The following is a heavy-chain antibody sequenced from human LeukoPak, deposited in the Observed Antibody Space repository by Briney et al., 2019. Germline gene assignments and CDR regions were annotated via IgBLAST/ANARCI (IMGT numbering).Heavy chain of an antibody. CDR2: IIPIFGTA. Sequence: SVKVSCKASGGTFSSYAISWVRQAPGQGLEWMGRIIPIFGTANYAQRFQGRVTITTDESTSTAYMELSSLRSEDTAVYYCARGLGYSSSPSWFDPWGQGTLVTVSS. J-gene: IGHJ5*02. V-gene: IGHV1-69*05. D-gene: IGHD6-6*01. CDR3: ARGLGYSSSPSWFDP. CDR1: GGTFSSYA.